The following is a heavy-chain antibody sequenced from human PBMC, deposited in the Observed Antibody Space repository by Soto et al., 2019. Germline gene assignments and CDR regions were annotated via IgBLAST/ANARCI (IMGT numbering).Heavy chain of an antibody. V-gene: IGHV3-21*01. CDR2: ISSSSSYI. Sequence: PGGSLRLSCAASGFTFSSYSMNWVRQAPGKGLEWVSSISSSSSYIYYADSVKGRFTISRDNAKNSLYLQMNSLRAEDTAVYYCASFGELYYYYGMDVWGQGTTVTVSS. CDR1: GFTFSSYS. D-gene: IGHD3-10*01. CDR3: ASFGELYYYYGMDV. J-gene: IGHJ6*02.